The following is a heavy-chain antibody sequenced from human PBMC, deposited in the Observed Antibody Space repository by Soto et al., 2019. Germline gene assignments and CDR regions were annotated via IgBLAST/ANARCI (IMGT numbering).Heavy chain of an antibody. Sequence: GGSLRLSCAASGFTFSSYAMHWVRQAPGKGLEWVAVISYDGSNKYYADSVKGRFTISRDNSKNTLYLQMNSLRAEDTAVYYCAREDDQLDYYGMDVWGQGTTVTVSS. CDR1: GFTFSSYA. J-gene: IGHJ6*02. CDR3: AREDDQLDYYGMDV. D-gene: IGHD2-2*01. V-gene: IGHV3-30-3*01. CDR2: ISYDGSNK.